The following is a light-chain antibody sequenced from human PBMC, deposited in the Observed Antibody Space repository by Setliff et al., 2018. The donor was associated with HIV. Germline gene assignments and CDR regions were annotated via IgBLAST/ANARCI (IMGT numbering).Light chain of an antibody. CDR1: SNDIGSYNY. Sequence: QSVLTQPASVSGSPGQSITISCNGTSNDIGSYNYVSWYQQHPGKAPKLVIYDVAQRPSGGSSRFSGSKSGDTASLTISGLQTEDEADYYCNSYTSSDTYVFGTGTKVTGL. CDR3: NSYTSSDTYV. CDR2: DVA. J-gene: IGLJ1*01. V-gene: IGLV2-14*03.